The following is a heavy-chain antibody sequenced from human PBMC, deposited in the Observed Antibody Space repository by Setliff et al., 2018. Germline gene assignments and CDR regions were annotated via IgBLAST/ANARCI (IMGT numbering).Heavy chain of an antibody. CDR2: MNPNSGNT. Sequence: ASVKVSCKASGYTFTSYDINWVRQATGQGREWMGWMNPNSGNTGYAQKFQGRVIITRNTSISTAYMALSSLRSEDTAVYYCEAGVSWSGYWGGAYYFEYWGQGTLVTVSS. CDR3: EAGVSWSGYWGGAYYFEY. D-gene: IGHD3-3*01. CDR1: GYTFTSYD. J-gene: IGHJ4*02. V-gene: IGHV1-8*02.